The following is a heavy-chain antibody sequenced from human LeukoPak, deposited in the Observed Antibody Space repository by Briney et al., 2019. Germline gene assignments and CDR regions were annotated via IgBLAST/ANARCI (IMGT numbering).Heavy chain of an antibody. CDR3: AKGEGTRQFYFGY. J-gene: IGHJ4*02. D-gene: IGHD5-24*01. CDR1: GFTFRDFG. CDR2: TWFDGSQK. V-gene: IGHV3-33*06. Sequence: GRSLRLSCAVSGFTFRDFGFHWVRQAPGKGLEWVAVTWFDGSQKYYADSVKGRFTISRDNSKNTLYLEMNSLRVEDTAVYYCAKGEGTRQFYFGYGGQGALVTVSS.